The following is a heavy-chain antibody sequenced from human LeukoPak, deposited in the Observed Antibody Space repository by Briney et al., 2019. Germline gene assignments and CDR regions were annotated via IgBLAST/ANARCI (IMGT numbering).Heavy chain of an antibody. J-gene: IGHJ4*02. CDR1: GGSISSSSYY. CDR2: IYYSGST. CDR3: ARTKLEMAIDY. D-gene: IGHD5-24*01. V-gene: IGHV4-39*07. Sequence: SETLSLTCTVSGGSISSSSYYWGWIRQPPGKGLEWIGSIYYSGSTYYNPSLKSRVTISVDTSKNQFSLKLSSVTAADTAVYYCARTKLEMAIDYWGQGTLVTVSS.